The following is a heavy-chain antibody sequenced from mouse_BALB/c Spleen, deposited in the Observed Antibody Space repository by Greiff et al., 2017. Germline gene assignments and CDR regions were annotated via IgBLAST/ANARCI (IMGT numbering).Heavy chain of an antibody. Sequence: VQLKESGPGLVKPSQSLSLTCTVTGYSITSDYAWNWIRQFPGNKLEWMGYISYSGSTSYNPSLKSRISITRDTSKNQFFLQLNSVTTEDTATYYCARDGPLAYWGQGTLVTVSA. CDR1: GYSITSDYA. J-gene: IGHJ3*01. V-gene: IGHV3-2*02. D-gene: IGHD2-3*01. CDR2: ISYSGST. CDR3: ARDGPLAY.